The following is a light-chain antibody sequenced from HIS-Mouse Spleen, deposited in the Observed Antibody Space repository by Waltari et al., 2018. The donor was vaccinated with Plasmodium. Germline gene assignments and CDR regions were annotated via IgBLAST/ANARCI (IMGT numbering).Light chain of an antibody. Sequence: EIVMTQSPATLSVSPGERATLSCRASQSVSSNLAWYQQKPGQAPSLLIYGSFTRATGIPARFSGSGSGTEFTLTISSLQSEDFAVYYCQQYNNWSFTFGPGTKVDIK. CDR2: GSF. V-gene: IGKV3-15*01. CDR1: QSVSSN. J-gene: IGKJ3*01. CDR3: QQYNNWSFT.